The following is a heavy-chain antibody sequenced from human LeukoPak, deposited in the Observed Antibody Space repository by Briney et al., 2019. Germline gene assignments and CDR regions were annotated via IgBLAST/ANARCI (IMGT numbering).Heavy chain of an antibody. Sequence: SETLSLTCTVSGGSISSYYWSWIRQPAGKRLEWIGRVYTSGSTSYNPSIKSRVTMSVDTSRNQFSLNLSSVTAADTAVYYCARVKTTVTSLSSYYYMDVWGKGTTVTVSS. CDR3: ARVKTTVTSLSSYYYMDV. CDR2: VYTSGST. V-gene: IGHV4-4*07. J-gene: IGHJ6*03. D-gene: IGHD4-17*01. CDR1: GGSISSYY.